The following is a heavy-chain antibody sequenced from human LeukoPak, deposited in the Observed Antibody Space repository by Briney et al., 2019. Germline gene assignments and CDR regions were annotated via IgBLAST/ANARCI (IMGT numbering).Heavy chain of an antibody. CDR2: IYYSGST. V-gene: IGHV4-59*08. Sequence: SETLSLTCAVYGGSFSGYYWSWIRQPPGKGLEWIGYIYYSGSTNYNPSLKSRVAISVDTSKNQFSLKLSSVTAADTAVYYCARGSSSGGGFDYWGQGTLVTVSS. J-gene: IGHJ4*02. D-gene: IGHD6-6*01. CDR3: ARGSSSGGGFDY. CDR1: GGSFSGYY.